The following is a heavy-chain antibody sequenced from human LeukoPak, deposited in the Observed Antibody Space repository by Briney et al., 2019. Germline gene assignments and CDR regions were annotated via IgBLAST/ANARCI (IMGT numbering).Heavy chain of an antibody. CDR3: AKDRGIAAAGIGN. J-gene: IGHJ4*02. Sequence: PGGSLRLSCAASGFTFSSYSMNWVRQAPGKGLGWVSSISSSSSYINYALSVKGRFTISRDNAQNSLYLQMNSLRAEDTAVYYCAKDRGIAAAGIGNWGQGTLVTVSS. D-gene: IGHD6-13*01. CDR2: ISSSSSYI. CDR1: GFTFSSYS. V-gene: IGHV3-21*01.